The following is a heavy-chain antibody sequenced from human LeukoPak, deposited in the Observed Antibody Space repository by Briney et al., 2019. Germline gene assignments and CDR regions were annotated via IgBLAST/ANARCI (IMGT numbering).Heavy chain of an antibody. V-gene: IGHV3-9*01. CDR2: ISWNSGNI. CDR3: AKRAHGDYFDC. CDR1: GFTFDDYA. Sequence: GGSLRLSCAASGFTFDDYAMHWVRQAPGKGLEWVSGISWNSGNIGYADSVKGRFTISRDNAKNSLYLQMNSLRAEDTALYYCAKRAHGDYFDCWGQGTLVTVSS. D-gene: IGHD3-10*01. J-gene: IGHJ4*02.